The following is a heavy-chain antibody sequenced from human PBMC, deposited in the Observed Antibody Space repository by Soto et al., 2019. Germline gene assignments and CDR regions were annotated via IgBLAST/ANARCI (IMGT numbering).Heavy chain of an antibody. CDR1: GFTFSDYY. J-gene: IGHJ6*04. CDR2: IWSDGGDK. CDR3: SRGRFRLLWGDV. D-gene: IGHD2-2*01. V-gene: IGHV3-33*01. Sequence: QVQLVESGGGVVQPGTSLRLSCAASGFTFSDYYMHWVRQAPGKGPEWVAVIWSDGGDKYYADSVKGRFTISRDNSKNTLYLQMNSLRGEDTVVYYCSRGRFRLLWGDVWGKGTTVTVSS.